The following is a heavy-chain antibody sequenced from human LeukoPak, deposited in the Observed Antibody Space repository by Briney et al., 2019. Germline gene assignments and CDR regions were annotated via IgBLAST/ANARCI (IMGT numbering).Heavy chain of an antibody. D-gene: IGHD1-1*01. J-gene: IGHJ3*02. CDR3: AKSLFTSATGTGRAFHI. V-gene: IGHV3-23*01. Sequence: GGSLRLSCAASGFSFSAYPMGWVRQAPGKGLQWLSGISASGDVTFHADRVRGRFAISRDNSKNTLYLQMTGLRAGDTAEYYCAKSLFTSATGTGRAFHIWGQGTMVTVSS. CDR1: GFSFSAYP. CDR2: ISASGDVT.